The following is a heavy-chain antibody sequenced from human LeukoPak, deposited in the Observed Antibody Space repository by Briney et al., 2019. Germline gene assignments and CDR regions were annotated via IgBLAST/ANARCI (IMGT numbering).Heavy chain of an antibody. D-gene: IGHD5-12*01. CDR3: ARSAWGYDKYFDY. J-gene: IGHJ4*02. CDR2: IYHSGST. Sequence: PSETLSLTCAVSGGSISSSNWWSWVRQPPGKGLEWIGEIYHSGSTNYNPSLKSRVTISVDKSKNQFSLKLSSVTAADTAVYYCARSAWGYDKYFDYWGQGTLVTVSS. CDR1: GGSISSSNW. V-gene: IGHV4-4*02.